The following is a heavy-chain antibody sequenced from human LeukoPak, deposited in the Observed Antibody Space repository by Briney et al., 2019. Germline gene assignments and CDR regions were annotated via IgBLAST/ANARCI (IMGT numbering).Heavy chain of an antibody. D-gene: IGHD6-13*01. V-gene: IGHV3-11*04. CDR1: RLTFSDSY. CDR3: AREREPYGYIDH. J-gene: IGHJ4*02. Sequence: GGSLRLSCAASRLTFSDSYMSWVRQAPGKGLEWISYISSSGGTIYYADSVKGRFTISRDNAKNSLYLQMNSLRAEDTAVYYCAREREPYGYIDHWGQGTLVTVSS. CDR2: ISSSGGTI.